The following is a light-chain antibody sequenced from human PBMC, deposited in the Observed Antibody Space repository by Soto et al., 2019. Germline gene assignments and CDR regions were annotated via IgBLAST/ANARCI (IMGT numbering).Light chain of an antibody. V-gene: IGKV1-6*01. CDR1: QDIRND. Sequence: AIQMTQSPSSLSASVGDRVTITCRASQDIRNDLGWYQQKPGKAPQLLIYAAYNLQSGVPSRFSGSVSGTDFTLTISSLQPEDFATYYCLQDHNDPWTFGQGTRVEIK. CDR2: AAY. CDR3: LQDHNDPWT. J-gene: IGKJ1*01.